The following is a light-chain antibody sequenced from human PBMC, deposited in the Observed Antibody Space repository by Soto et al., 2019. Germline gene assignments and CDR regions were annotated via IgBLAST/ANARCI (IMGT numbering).Light chain of an antibody. V-gene: IGKV3-20*01. CDR2: VSS. CDR1: RSFANSY. Sequence: EIVLTQSPGTLSLSPGERATLSCRASRSFANSYLAWYQQRPGQAPRLLIYVSSNRATGIPDRFSGSGSGTDFTLTINRLESEDSALYDYHQYGDSPSYTFGHGTKV. J-gene: IGKJ2*01. CDR3: HQYGDSPSYT.